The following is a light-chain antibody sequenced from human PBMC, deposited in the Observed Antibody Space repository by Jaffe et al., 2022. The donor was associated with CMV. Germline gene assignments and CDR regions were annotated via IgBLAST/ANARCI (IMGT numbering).Light chain of an antibody. V-gene: IGKV3-15*01. Sequence: EIVMTQSPATLSVSPGESATLSCRASQSVSSNLAWYQQKPGQAPRLLIYGASTRATGIPARFSGSGSGTEFTLTISSLQSEDFAVYYCQENSKWPSITFGQGTRLEIK. CDR1: QSVSSN. CDR2: GAS. J-gene: IGKJ5*01. CDR3: QENSKWPSIT.